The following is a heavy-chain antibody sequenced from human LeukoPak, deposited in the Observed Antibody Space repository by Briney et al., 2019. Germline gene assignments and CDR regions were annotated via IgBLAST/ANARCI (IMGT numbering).Heavy chain of an antibody. CDR2: INHSGST. D-gene: IGHD6-13*01. V-gene: IGHV4-34*01. J-gene: IGHJ6*02. CDR1: GGFISGYY. Sequence: SSETLSLTCTVSGGFISGYYWSWIRQPPGKGLEWIGEINHSGSTNYNPSLKSRVTISVDTSKNQFSLKLSSVTAADTAMYYCASRVAEAAGTKYYYYGMDVWGQGTTVAVSS. CDR3: ASRVAEAAGTKYYYYGMDV.